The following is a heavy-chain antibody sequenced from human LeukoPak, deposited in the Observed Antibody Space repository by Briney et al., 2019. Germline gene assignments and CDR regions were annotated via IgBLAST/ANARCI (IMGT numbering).Heavy chain of an antibody. Sequence: GGSLRLSCAVSGFTFSDYYMSWIRQAPGKGLEWVSYISSSSTTYTNYADSVKGRFTISRDNAKNSLFLQMNSLRAEDTAVYYCAPLLWFGETWGLGTLVTVSS. V-gene: IGHV3-11*03. D-gene: IGHD3-10*01. J-gene: IGHJ4*02. CDR2: ISSSSTTYT. CDR3: APLLWFGET. CDR1: GFTFSDYY.